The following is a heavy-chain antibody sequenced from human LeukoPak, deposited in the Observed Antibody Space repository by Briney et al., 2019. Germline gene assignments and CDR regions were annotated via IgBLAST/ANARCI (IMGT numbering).Heavy chain of an antibody. Sequence: PSETLSLTCAVYGGSFSGYYWSWIRQPPGKGLEWIGEINHSGSTNYNPSLKSRVTISVDTSKNQFSLKLSSVTAADTAVYYCARGEGPYSNYRYWGQGTLVTVSS. CDR3: ARGEGPYSNYRY. J-gene: IGHJ4*02. D-gene: IGHD4-11*01. CDR2: INHSGST. CDR1: GGSFSGYY. V-gene: IGHV4-34*01.